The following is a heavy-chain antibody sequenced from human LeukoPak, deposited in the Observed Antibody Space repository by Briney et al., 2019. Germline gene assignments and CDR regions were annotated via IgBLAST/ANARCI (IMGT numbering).Heavy chain of an antibody. Sequence: SETLSLTCAVSGGSISSGGYSWSWIRQPPGKGLEWIGYIYHSGSTYYNPSLKSRVTISVDRSKNQFSLKLSSVTAADTAVYYCARARPYYYGSGSYLDYWGQGTLVTVSS. V-gene: IGHV4-30-2*01. CDR3: ARARPYYYGSGSYLDY. J-gene: IGHJ4*02. CDR1: GGSISSGGYS. CDR2: IYHSGST. D-gene: IGHD3-10*01.